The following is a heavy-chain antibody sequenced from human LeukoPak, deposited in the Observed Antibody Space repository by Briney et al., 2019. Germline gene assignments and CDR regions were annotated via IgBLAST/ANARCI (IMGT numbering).Heavy chain of an antibody. D-gene: IGHD3-22*01. CDR2: IYYTGNT. CDR1: GGSISDVSYY. CDR3: ARGPYSYDSSGAFDI. J-gene: IGHJ3*02. V-gene: IGHV4-39*07. Sequence: SETLSLTCTVSGGSISDVSYYWAWIRQPPGKGLEWIGTIYYTGNTYYKPSLKTRITLSVDTSKNQFSLHLTSVTAADTAVYFCARGPYSYDSSGAFDIWGQGTMVTVSS.